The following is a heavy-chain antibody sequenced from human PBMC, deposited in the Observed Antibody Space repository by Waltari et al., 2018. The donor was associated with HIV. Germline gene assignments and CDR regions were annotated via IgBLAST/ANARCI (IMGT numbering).Heavy chain of an antibody. J-gene: IGHJ5*02. CDR1: GFPFRSTW. V-gene: IGHV3-74*03. Sequence: EVQLVESGGGLVQPGESRRLSCGASGFPFRSTWRHWVRQAPGGGLVWVSRVNPDGSGTSYADSVKGRFTISRDNAKNTVYLQMNSLRAEDTAVYYCATTTTTTYFSWGQGTLVTVSS. D-gene: IGHD1-1*01. CDR2: VNPDGSGT. CDR3: ATTTTTTYFS.